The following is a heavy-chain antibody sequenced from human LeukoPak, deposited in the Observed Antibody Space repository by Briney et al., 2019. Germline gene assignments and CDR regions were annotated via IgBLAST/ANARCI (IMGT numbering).Heavy chain of an antibody. CDR2: IYTSGTT. J-gene: IGHJ5*02. V-gene: IGHV4-4*07. Sequence: SETLSLTCTVSGGFISSYYWSWIRQPAGKGLEWIGRIYTSGTTNYNPSLKSRVTMSIDTSKNQFSLNLGSVTAADTAVYYCAREFTSWGQGTLVTVSS. CDR3: AREFTS. CDR1: GGFISSYY.